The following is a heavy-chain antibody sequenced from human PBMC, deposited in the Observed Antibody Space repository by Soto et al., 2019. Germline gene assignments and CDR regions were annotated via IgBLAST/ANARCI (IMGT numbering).Heavy chain of an antibody. CDR3: ARSTIFGVTYYDY. J-gene: IGHJ4*02. Sequence: QVQLVQSGAVVKKPGSSVKVSCEAPGGTLRNSAINWVRQAPGQGLEWMGGISPSSHTTKYAQKFQGRVTITADESIVSMEVSNLRSEDAAIYYCARSTIFGVTYYDYWGQGTQVTVSS. CDR2: ISPSSHTT. CDR1: GGTLRNSA. D-gene: IGHD3-3*01. V-gene: IGHV1-69*12.